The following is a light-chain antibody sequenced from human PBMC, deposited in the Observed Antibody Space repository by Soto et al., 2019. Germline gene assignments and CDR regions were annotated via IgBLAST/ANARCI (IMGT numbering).Light chain of an antibody. V-gene: IGLV2-8*01. CDR3: SSYGGSNTVV. CDR1: NSDVGGYNY. Sequence: QSALTQPPSASGSPGQSVTISCTGSNSDVGGYNYVSWYQQHPGKAPKLMIYEVSKRPSGVPDRLSDSKSGNKASLTVSGRQAEDEADYYCSSYGGSNTVVFGGGTKLTVL. J-gene: IGLJ2*01. CDR2: EVS.